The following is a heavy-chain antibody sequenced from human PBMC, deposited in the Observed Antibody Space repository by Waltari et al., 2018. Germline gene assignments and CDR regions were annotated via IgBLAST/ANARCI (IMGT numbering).Heavy chain of an antibody. CDR2: INDSGST. CDR1: GGTFNDHY. V-gene: IGHV4-34*01. CDR3: VRVREGRPLSFFDP. J-gene: IGHJ5*02. D-gene: IGHD2-21*02. Sequence: QVQLQQWGAGLLKPSETLSLMCAVYGGTFNDHYWNWIRQPPGKGLEWIGQINDSGSTNYNPSLRSRVTISVDTSKNQFSLRLTSVTAADTAVYYCVRVREGRPLSFFDPWGQGTLVIVSS.